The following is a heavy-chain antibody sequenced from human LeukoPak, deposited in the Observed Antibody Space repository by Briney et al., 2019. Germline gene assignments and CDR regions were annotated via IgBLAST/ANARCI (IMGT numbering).Heavy chain of an antibody. CDR2: IKRHGSRI. CDR3: ARDQSPEKFGQFYDAFYI. J-gene: IGHJ3*02. Sequence: GVYQRLYCAPSEFSQSTYWMTWLRHAPRKGLEWVPNIKRHGSRINYVDAVRGRFIISRDNTKNSIYLNMDSLRVEDTAVYFCARDQSPEKFGQFYDAFYIWGQGTVVTVSP. V-gene: IGHV3-7*01. D-gene: IGHD3-10*01. CDR1: EFSQSTYW.